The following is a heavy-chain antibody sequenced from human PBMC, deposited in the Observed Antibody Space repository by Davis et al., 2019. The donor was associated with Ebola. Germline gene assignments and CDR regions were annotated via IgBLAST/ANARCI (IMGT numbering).Heavy chain of an antibody. Sequence: GESLKISCEASGFSFVSYAMSWVRQAPGTGLEWVSGISGNGGITEYVDSVRGRFTISRDNSKTAIYLQMNSLRAEDTALYYCAKGIRVRGIILFDYWGQGSLVTVSS. V-gene: IGHV3-23*01. CDR2: ISGNGGIT. CDR3: AKGIRVRGIILFDY. J-gene: IGHJ4*02. CDR1: GFSFVSYA. D-gene: IGHD3-10*01.